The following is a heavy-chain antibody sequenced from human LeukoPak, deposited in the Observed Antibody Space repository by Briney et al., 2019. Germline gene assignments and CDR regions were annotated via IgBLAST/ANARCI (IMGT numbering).Heavy chain of an antibody. CDR3: ARGPYYYDSDSHPDF. CDR2: LYSDGNT. Sequence: GGSLKLLCAASGFTVITNDMTWVRQAPGRGLEWVSVLYSDGNTKYADSVQGRFTISRDNSKNTLYLQMNSLRVDDTAVYFCARGPYYYDSDSHPDFWGHRRLVSVSS. J-gene: IGHJ3*01. CDR1: GFTVITND. D-gene: IGHD3-22*01. V-gene: IGHV3-53*01.